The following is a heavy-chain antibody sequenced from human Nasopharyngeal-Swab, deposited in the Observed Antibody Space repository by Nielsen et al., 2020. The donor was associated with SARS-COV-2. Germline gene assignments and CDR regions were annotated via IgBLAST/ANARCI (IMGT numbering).Heavy chain of an antibody. CDR1: GFTFSSYW. CDR2: INSDGSST. J-gene: IGHJ6*02. V-gene: IGHV3-74*01. D-gene: IGHD2-2*01. CDR3: ARDKVVVVPAAIYYYGMDV. Sequence: GESLKISCAASGFTFSSYWMHWVRQAPGKGLVWVSRINSDGSSTSYEDSVKGRFTISRDNAKNTLYLQMNSLRAEDTAVYYCARDKVVVVPAAIYYYGMDVWGQGTTVTVSS.